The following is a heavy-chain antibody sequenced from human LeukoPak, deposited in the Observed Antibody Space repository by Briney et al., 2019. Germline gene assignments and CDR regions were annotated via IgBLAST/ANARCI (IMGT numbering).Heavy chain of an antibody. V-gene: IGHV1-46*01. Sequence: ASVKVSCKASGYTFTSYYMHWVRQAPGQGLEWMGIINPSGGSTSYAQKFQGRVTMTRDTSTSTVYMELSSLRSEDTAVYYCARWVIAARGPNYYYGMDVWGQGTTVTVSS. D-gene: IGHD6-6*01. CDR2: INPSGGST. CDR1: GYTFTSYY. J-gene: IGHJ6*02. CDR3: ARWVIAARGPNYYYGMDV.